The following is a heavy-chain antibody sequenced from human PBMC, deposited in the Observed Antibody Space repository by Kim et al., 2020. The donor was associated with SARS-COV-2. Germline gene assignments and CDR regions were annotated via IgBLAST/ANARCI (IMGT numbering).Heavy chain of an antibody. J-gene: IGHJ4*02. CDR2: INHSGST. Sequence: SETLSLTCAVYGGSFSGYYWSWIRQPPGKGLEWIGEINHSGSTNYNPSLKSRVTISVDTSKNQFSLKLSSVTAADTAVYYCARGIFDWLLLYYFDYWGQGTLVTVSS. CDR1: GGSFSGYY. CDR3: ARGIFDWLLLYYFDY. V-gene: IGHV4-34*01. D-gene: IGHD3-9*01.